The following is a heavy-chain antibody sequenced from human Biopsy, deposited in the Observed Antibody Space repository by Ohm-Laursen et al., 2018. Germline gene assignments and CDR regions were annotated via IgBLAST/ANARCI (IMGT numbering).Heavy chain of an antibody. CDR2: ISYTGGI. J-gene: IGHJ4*02. D-gene: IGHD2-2*01. CDR1: GGSISGYH. Sequence: GTLFLTCAVSGGSISGYHWSWIRKSPGKGLEWLAYISYTGGITSNPSLNGRATMSLDTSKNQFSLRLIYVTAADTAVYYCARMPHFDYWGQGILVTVSS. V-gene: IGHV4-59*01. CDR3: ARMPHFDY.